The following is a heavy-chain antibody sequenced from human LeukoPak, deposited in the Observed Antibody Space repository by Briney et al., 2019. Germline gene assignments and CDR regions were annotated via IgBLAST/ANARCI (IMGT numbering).Heavy chain of an antibody. CDR1: DYSISSGYY. CDR3: ARMAYYYYYYMDV. V-gene: IGHV4-38-2*02. D-gene: IGHD5-24*01. Sequence: SETLSLTCTVSDYSISSGYYWGWIRQPPVKGLEWIGNIYHSGSTYYNPSLKSRVTISVDTSKNQFSLKLNSVTAADTAVYYCARMAYYYYYYMDVWGTGTTVTVSS. J-gene: IGHJ6*03. CDR2: IYHSGST.